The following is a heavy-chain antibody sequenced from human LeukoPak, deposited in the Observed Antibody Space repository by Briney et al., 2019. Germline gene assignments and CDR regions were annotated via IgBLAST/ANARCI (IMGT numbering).Heavy chain of an antibody. V-gene: IGHV3-43*01. CDR2: INWDGSTT. J-gene: IGHJ5*02. Sequence: GGSLRLSCAASGFTFDEYTVHWVRQAPGKGLNWVSLINWDGSTTYYADSVKGRFTISRDNSKNTLYLQMNSLRAEDTAVYYCAKDYLRYCSGGSCHNWFDPWGQGTLVTVSS. CDR3: AKDYLRYCSGGSCHNWFDP. CDR1: GFTFDEYT. D-gene: IGHD2-15*01.